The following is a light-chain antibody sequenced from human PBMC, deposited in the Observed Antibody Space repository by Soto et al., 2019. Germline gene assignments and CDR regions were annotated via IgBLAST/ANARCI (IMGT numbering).Light chain of an antibody. J-gene: IGKJ1*01. CDR2: GAS. Sequence: EIVLTQSPATLSLSPGERATLSCRASQSVSSYLAWYQQKPGQAPRLLIFGASIRDTGIPDRFTGSGSGTDFTLTINRLEPEDFAVYYCQQYGGSPVTFGQGTKVDIK. CDR1: QSVSSY. V-gene: IGKV3-20*01. CDR3: QQYGGSPVT.